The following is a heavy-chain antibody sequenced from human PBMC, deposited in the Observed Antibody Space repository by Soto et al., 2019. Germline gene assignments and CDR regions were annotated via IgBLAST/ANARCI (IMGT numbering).Heavy chain of an antibody. V-gene: IGHV1-46*01. CDR3: ARSKGYYYDSSGYYLLY. D-gene: IGHD3-22*01. Sequence: VQLVQSGAEVKEPGASVKVSCKASAYTFTSYYLYWVRQAPGQGLEWMGIINPSGGSTNYAQKFQGRVTMTRDTSTSTVYMELSSLRSEDMAVYYCARSKGYYYDSSGYYLLYWGQGTLVTVSS. CDR1: AYTFTSYY. CDR2: INPSGGST. J-gene: IGHJ4*02.